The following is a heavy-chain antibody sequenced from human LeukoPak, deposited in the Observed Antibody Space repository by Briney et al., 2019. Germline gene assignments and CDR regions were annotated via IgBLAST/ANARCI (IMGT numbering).Heavy chain of an antibody. CDR3: ARDWFGIES. D-gene: IGHD3-16*01. CDR2: INGDGSST. J-gene: IGHJ4*02. CDR1: GFTFSKYW. V-gene: IGHV3-74*01. Sequence: GGSLRLSCAASGFTFSKYWMHWVRQAPGKGLVWVSRINGDGSSTNYADSVKGRFTISRDNAKNTVNLQMNSLRAEDTAVYYCARDWFGIESWGQGTLVTVSS.